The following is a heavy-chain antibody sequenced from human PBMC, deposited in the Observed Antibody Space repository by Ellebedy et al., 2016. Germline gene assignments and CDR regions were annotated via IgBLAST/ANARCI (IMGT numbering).Heavy chain of an antibody. D-gene: IGHD3-10*01. V-gene: IGHV3-15*01. CDR3: TTYHNGYFDY. CDR2: TQSLSDGGTA. J-gene: IGHJ4*01. Sequence: GGSLSLSCVAFGFPFNNAWMSWVRQAPGKGLEWVGRTQSLSDGGTADYAAPVKGRFTISRDDSQNTVYLQMNSLKTEDTAFYYCTTYHNGYFDYWGQGTLVTVSS. CDR1: GFPFNNAW.